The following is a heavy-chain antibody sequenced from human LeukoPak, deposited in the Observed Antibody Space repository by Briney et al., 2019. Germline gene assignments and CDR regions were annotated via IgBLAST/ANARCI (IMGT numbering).Heavy chain of an antibody. CDR2: INHSGST. CDR1: GGSFSGYY. D-gene: IGHD2-2*01. J-gene: IGHJ4*02. CDR3: ARGGSRYCSSTSCYRFDY. Sequence: SGTLSLTCAVYGGSFSGYYWSWIRQPPGKGLEWIGEINHSGSTNYNPSLKSRVTTSVDTSKNQFSLKLSSVTAADTAVYYCARGGSRYCSSTSCYRFDYWGQGTLVTVSS. V-gene: IGHV4-34*01.